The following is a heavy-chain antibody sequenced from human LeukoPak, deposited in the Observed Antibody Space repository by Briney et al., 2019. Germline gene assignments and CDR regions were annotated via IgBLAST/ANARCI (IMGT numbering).Heavy chain of an antibody. J-gene: IGHJ4*02. CDR2: ISYDGSNR. Sequence: GGSLRLSCAASGFTFSSYGMHWVRQAPGKGLEWVAVISYDGSNRYYADSVKGRITISRDNSKNTLYLQMNSLRAEDTAVYYCAKAATNYGIGYWGQGTLVTVSS. D-gene: IGHD1-26*01. V-gene: IGHV3-30*18. CDR1: GFTFSSYG. CDR3: AKAATNYGIGY.